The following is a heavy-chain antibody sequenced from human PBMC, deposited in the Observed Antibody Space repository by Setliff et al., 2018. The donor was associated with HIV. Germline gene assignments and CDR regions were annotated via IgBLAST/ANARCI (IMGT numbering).Heavy chain of an antibody. D-gene: IGHD1-26*01. CDR3: ARDGGYNDRSDFFDY. Sequence: ASVKVSCKASGYTFTGYYMHWVRQAPGQGLEWMGRINPNSGGTNYAQKFQGRVTMTRDTSMNTAYMELSRLRSDDTAVYYCARDGGYNDRSDFFDYWGQGTLVTVSS. V-gene: IGHV1-2*06. CDR1: GYTFTGYY. CDR2: INPNSGGT. J-gene: IGHJ4*02.